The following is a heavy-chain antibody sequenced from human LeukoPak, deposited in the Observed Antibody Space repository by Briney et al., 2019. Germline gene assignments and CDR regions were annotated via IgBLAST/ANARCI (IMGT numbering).Heavy chain of an antibody. D-gene: IGHD3-22*01. J-gene: IGHJ4*02. CDR3: ARDYYDSSGYYYFDY. CDR1: VFTFSSYA. Sequence: PGGSLRLSCAASVFTFSSYAMHWVRQAPGKGLEWVAVISYDGSNKYYADSVKGRFTISRDNSKNTLYLQMNSLRAEDTAVYYCARDYYDSSGYYYFDYWGQGTLVTVSS. V-gene: IGHV3-30*04. CDR2: ISYDGSNK.